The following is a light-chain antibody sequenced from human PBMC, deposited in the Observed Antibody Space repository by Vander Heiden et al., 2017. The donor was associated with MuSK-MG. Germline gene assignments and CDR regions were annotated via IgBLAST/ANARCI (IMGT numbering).Light chain of an antibody. CDR1: QGISSW. V-gene: IGKV1-5*03. Sequence: DIQMTQSPSILSASVGDSVTITCRASQGISSWLAWYQQKPGKAPKLLIYKASSLESGVPSRFSGSGSGTEFTLTISSLQPDDFTTYYCQHYSNYPLAFGQGTKLEIK. J-gene: IGKJ2*01. CDR3: QHYSNYPLA. CDR2: KAS.